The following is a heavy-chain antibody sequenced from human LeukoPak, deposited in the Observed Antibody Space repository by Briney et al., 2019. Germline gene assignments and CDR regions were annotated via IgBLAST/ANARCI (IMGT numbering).Heavy chain of an antibody. V-gene: IGHV4-59*08. CDR2: ISYSGST. CDR1: GGSISSYY. CDR3: ARQGYDILTGYIDAFDI. D-gene: IGHD3-9*01. J-gene: IGHJ3*02. Sequence: SETLSLTCTVSGGSISSYYWSWIRQPPGKGLEWIGYISYSGSTNCNPSLKSRVTISIDTSKNQFSLKLRSVTAADTAIYYCARQGYDILTGYIDAFDIWGQGTMVTVSS.